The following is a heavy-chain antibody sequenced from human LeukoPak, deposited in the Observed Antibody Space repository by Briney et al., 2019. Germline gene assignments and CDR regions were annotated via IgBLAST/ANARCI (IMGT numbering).Heavy chain of an antibody. V-gene: IGHV3-33*01. D-gene: IGHD2-2*01. CDR2: IWYDGSNK. J-gene: IGHJ4*02. CDR1: GFTFSSYG. CDR3: AIYCSSTSCIGGY. Sequence: GGSLRLSCAASGFTFSSYGMHWVRQARGRGLEWVAVIWYDGSNKYYADSVKGRFTISRDNSKNTLYLQMNSLRAEDTAVYYCAIYCSSTSCIGGYWGQGTLVTVSS.